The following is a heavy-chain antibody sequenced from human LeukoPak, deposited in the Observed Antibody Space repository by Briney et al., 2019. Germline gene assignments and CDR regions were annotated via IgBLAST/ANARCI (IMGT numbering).Heavy chain of an antibody. J-gene: IGHJ4*02. D-gene: IGHD1-26*01. V-gene: IGHV4-34*01. CDR1: GGSFSGYY. CDR2: INHSGST. CDR3: AKDHDRYSGSYTSRFDY. Sequence: PSETLSLTCAVYGGSFSGYYWSWIRQPPGKGLEWIGEINHSGSTNYNPSLKSRVTISVDTSKNQFSLKLSSVTAADTAVYYCAKDHDRYSGSYTSRFDYWGQGTLVTVSS.